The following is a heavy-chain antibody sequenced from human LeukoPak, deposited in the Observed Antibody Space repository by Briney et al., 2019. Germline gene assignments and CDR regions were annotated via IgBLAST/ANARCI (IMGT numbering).Heavy chain of an antibody. D-gene: IGHD6-19*01. Sequence: GESLKISCKGSGYSFTSYWIGWVRQMPGKGLEWMGIIYPGDSDTRYSPSFQGQVTISADKSISTAYLQWSSLKASDTAMYYCARGTLYRGWSYYLDFWGQGSQVTVSS. J-gene: IGHJ4*02. CDR3: ARGTLYRGWSYYLDF. CDR1: GYSFTSYW. V-gene: IGHV5-51*01. CDR2: IYPGDSDT.